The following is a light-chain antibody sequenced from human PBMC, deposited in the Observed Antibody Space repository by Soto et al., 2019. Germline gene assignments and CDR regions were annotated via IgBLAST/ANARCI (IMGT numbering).Light chain of an antibody. Sequence: SVLTQPSAGVGSPGQSLTISCTGTNSVFGGYNYVSWHKQHPGKAPKLMIYDVSNRPSGVSNRFSGSKSGNTASLTISGLQAEDVADYYCSSYTSSSTYVFGTGTKVTV. CDR1: NSVFGGYNY. CDR3: SSYTSSSTYV. J-gene: IGLJ1*01. CDR2: DVS. V-gene: IGLV2-14*01.